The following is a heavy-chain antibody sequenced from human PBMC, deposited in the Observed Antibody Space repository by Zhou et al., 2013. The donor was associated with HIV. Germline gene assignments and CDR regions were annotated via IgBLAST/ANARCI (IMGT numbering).Heavy chain of an antibody. CDR2: IISVLHRP. CDR1: GGTFSNFG. J-gene: IGHJ6*03. CDR3: ATVPRSGTKYYYYMDV. V-gene: IGHV1-69*11. Sequence: QVQLVQSGAEVRKPGSSVKVSCTASGGTFSNFGISWVRLAPGLGLEWVGGIISVLHRPNYAQKFQGRVTITADESTSTVYMELSSLRSEDTAVYYCATVPRSGTKYYYYMDVWGGGTTVTVS.